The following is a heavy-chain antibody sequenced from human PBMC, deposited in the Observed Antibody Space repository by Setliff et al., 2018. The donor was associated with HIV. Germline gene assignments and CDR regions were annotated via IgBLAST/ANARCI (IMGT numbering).Heavy chain of an antibody. V-gene: IGHV4-39*01. CDR2: IYYSGST. Sequence: SETLSLTCTVSGGSISSSSYYWGWIRQHPGKGLEWIGSIYYSGSTYYNPSLKSRVTISVDTSKNQFALKLSSVTAAETAVYYCARISVYTGIGGGSMFDSWGQGIVVTVSS. J-gene: IGHJ4*02. D-gene: IGHD1-26*01. CDR1: GGSISSSSYY. CDR3: ARISVYTGIGGGSMFDS.